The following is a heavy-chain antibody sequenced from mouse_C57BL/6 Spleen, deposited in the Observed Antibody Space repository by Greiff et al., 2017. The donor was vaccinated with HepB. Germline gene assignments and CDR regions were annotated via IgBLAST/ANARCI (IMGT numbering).Heavy chain of an antibody. D-gene: IGHD4-1*01. Sequence: VQLQQSGAELARPGASVKMSCKASGYTFTSYTMHWVKQRPGQGLEWIGYINPSSGYTKYNQKFKDKATLTADKSSSTAYMQLSSLTSEDSAVYYCARGRLGHDYCDYWGQGTTLTVSS. CDR1: GYTFTSYT. J-gene: IGHJ2*01. V-gene: IGHV1-4*01. CDR3: ARGRLGHDYCDY. CDR2: INPSSGYT.